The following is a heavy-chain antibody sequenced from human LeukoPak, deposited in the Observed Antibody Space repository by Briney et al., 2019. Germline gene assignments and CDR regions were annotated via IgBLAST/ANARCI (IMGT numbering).Heavy chain of an antibody. CDR3: ARDDYGGLDY. CDR2: ISSSGSGGST. CDR1: GFTFSSYA. J-gene: IGHJ4*02. V-gene: IGHV3-23*01. Sequence: PGGSLRLSCAASGFTFSSYAMTWVRQAPGKGLEWVSGISSSGSGGSTYYADSVKGRFTISRDNAKNSLYLQMNSLRAEDTAVYYCARDDYGGLDYWGQGTLVTVSS. D-gene: IGHD4-23*01.